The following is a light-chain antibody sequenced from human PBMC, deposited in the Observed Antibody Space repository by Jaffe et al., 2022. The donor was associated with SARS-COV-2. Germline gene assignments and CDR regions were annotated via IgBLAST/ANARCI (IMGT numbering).Light chain of an antibody. Sequence: QSALTQPASVSGSPGQSITISCTGTSSDIGSYKFVSWYQQLPGKAPKLMIYEVNKRPLGVSNRFSGSKSGYTASLAISGLQAEDEADYYCCSYASSSTFVFGTGTKVTVL. CDR2: EVN. CDR1: SSDIGSYKF. V-gene: IGLV2-23*02. CDR3: CSYASSSTFV. J-gene: IGLJ1*01.